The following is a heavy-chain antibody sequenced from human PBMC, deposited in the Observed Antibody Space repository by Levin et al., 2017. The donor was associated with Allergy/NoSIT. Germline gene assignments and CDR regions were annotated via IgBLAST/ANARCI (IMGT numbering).Heavy chain of an antibody. J-gene: IGHJ6*02. CDR2: IYFGDSDT. V-gene: IGHV5-51*01. CDR1: GYTNTNYW. CDR3: ARLWGVNYTMDV. Sequence: TGESLKISCKGSGYTNTNYWIGWVRQMPGKGLEWMGIIYFGDSDTRYSPSFQGQVTISADKSISTAYLQWSSLKDSDTAMYYGARLWGVNYTMDVWGQGTTVTVSS. D-gene: IGHD3-10*01.